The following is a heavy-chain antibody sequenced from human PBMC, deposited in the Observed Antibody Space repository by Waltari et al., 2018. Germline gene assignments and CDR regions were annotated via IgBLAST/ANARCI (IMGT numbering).Heavy chain of an antibody. Sequence: EEHLVESGGGLVQPGGSLRLSCAASGFIFSNYEMNWIRQAPGKGLEWVSYIRSSGSTSDYADSAKGRFTISRDNAKNSLYLQMNSLRAEDTAVYYCARRDDYGDDPFWTWGQGTLVTVSS. D-gene: IGHD4-17*01. J-gene: IGHJ5*02. CDR1: GFIFSNYE. V-gene: IGHV3-48*03. CDR2: IRSSGSTS. CDR3: ARRDDYGDDPFWT.